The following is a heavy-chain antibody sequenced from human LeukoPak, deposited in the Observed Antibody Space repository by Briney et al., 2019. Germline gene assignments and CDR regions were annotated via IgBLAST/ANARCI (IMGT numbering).Heavy chain of an antibody. CDR3: ASPEWLPDSIDI. V-gene: IGHV3-7*01. J-gene: IGHJ3*02. Sequence: GGSLRLSCEASGFTFSDYYMSWVRQAPGRGLEGVASIKQDGSEKYYVDSVKGRFTISRDDAMNSLYLQMNSLRAEDTAVYYCASPEWLPDSIDIWGQGTKVTVSS. CDR1: GFTFSDYY. CDR2: IKQDGSEK. D-gene: IGHD3-3*01.